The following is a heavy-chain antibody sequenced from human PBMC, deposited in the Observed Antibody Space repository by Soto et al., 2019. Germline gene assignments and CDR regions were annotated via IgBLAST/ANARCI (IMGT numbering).Heavy chain of an antibody. V-gene: IGHV4-4*07. CDR3: AKMGREAREQGADNWLDP. D-gene: IGHD1-1*01. J-gene: IGHJ5*02. Sequence: QVQLQESGPGLVKPSETLSLTCTVSGGSISGSSWNWIRQSAGKGLEWIGRMYSSGSTKYNPSLNIRVTLSLDPSRNQFSLTLNSVTAADTAVYYCAKMGREAREQGADNWLDPWGQGIRVIVSS. CDR1: GGSISGSS. CDR2: MYSSGST.